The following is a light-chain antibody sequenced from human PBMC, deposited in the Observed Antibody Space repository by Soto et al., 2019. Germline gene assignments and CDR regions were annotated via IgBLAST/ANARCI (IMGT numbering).Light chain of an antibody. V-gene: IGKV1-5*01. J-gene: IGKJ1*01. CDR1: QTINNW. CDR3: QHYNSYPWT. Sequence: DIQMTQSPSTLSASIGDRVTITCRASQTINNWLAWYQQKPGKAPNLLIYHASNLETGVPSRFSGSAFGTEFTLTISSLQPDDFATYYCQHYNSYPWTFGQATMVEIK. CDR2: HAS.